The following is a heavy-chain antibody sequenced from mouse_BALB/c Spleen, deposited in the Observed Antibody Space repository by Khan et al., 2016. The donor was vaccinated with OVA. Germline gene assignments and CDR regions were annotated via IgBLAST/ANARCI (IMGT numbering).Heavy chain of an antibody. CDR1: GYSFTGYN. D-gene: IGHD2-10*02. CDR3: TRGYGNYVRYDLDY. J-gene: IGHJ2*01. V-gene: IGHV1-39*01. Sequence: VQLKESGPELEKPGASVKISCKASGYSFTGYNMNWVKQSNGKSLEWIGNIDPYYGGATYNQKFKGKATLTVDKSSSTAYMQLKSLTSEDSAVYYCTRGYGNYVRYDLDYWGQGTTLTVSS. CDR2: IDPYYGGA.